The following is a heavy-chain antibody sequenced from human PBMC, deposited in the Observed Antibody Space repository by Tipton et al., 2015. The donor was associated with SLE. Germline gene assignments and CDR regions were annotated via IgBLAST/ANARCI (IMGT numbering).Heavy chain of an antibody. V-gene: IGHV3-30*04. CDR3: ARVIAAPPYGMDV. CDR2: ISYDGSNK. J-gene: IGHJ6*02. Sequence: SLRLSCVASGFTFSSYAMHWVRQAPGKGLEWVAVISYDGSNKYYADSVKGRFTISRDNSKNTLYLQMNSLRAEDTAVYYCARVIAAPPYGMDVWGQGTTVTVSS. D-gene: IGHD6-13*01. CDR1: GFTFSSYA.